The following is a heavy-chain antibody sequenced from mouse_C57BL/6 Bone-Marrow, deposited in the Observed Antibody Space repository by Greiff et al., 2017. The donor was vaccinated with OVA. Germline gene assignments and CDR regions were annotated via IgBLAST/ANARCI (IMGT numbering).Heavy chain of an antibody. CDR2: INPSTGGT. CDR1: GYSFTGHY. J-gene: IGHJ2*01. Sequence: VQLKHSGPELVKPGASVKISCKASGYSFTGHYMNWVKQSPEKSLEWIGEINPSTGGTTYNQKFKAKATLTVDKSSSTAYMQLKSLTSEDSAVYYCARDPYWGQGTTLTVSS. V-gene: IGHV1-42*01. CDR3: ARDPY.